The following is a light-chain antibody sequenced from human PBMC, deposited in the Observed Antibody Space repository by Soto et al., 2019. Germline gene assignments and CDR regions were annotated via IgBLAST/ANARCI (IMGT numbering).Light chain of an antibody. J-gene: IGKJ5*01. CDR2: GAS. Sequence: EMLLTQSPRTRPFSPWERATLSCRPSQIVSSSYLAWYQHKPGQAPRLLIYGASSRATGIPDRFSGSGSGTDFTLTISRLEPEDFAVYYCQQYGTSRHGTFGQGTRLEIK. V-gene: IGKV3-20*01. CDR3: QQYGTSRHGT. CDR1: QIVSSSY.